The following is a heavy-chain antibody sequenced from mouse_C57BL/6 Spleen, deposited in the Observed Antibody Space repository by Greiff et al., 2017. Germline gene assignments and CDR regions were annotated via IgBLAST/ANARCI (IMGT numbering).Heavy chain of an antibody. CDR3: ARHYYGSSHWYFDV. Sequence: QVQLQQPGTELVKPGASVKLSCKASGYTFTSYWMHWVKQRPGQGLEWIGNINPSNGGTNYNEKFKSKATLTVDKSSSTAYMRLSSLTSEDSAVYYCARHYYGSSHWYFDVWGTGTTVTVSS. V-gene: IGHV1-53*01. J-gene: IGHJ1*03. CDR1: GYTFTSYW. D-gene: IGHD1-1*01. CDR2: INPSNGGT.